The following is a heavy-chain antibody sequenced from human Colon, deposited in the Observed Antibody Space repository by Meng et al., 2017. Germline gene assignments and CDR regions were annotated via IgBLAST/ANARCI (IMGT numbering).Heavy chain of an antibody. CDR3: ANRFV. D-gene: IGHD3-3*01. CDR1: GFSVSSDF. CDR2: IHSSAGT. V-gene: IGHV3-66*02. J-gene: IGHJ4*02. Sequence: VQLVESGGCRVQQGWSLRLSCAVSGFSVSSDFMICVRQAPGKGLEWVSMIHSSAGTFFADSVKGRFTVSTDNSKNTLYLQMNSLRIEDTAVYHCANRFVWGLGTLVTVSS.